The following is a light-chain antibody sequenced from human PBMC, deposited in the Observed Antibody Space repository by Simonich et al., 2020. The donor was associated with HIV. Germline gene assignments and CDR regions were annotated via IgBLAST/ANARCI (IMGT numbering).Light chain of an antibody. Sequence: SYELTQPPSVSVSPGQTASITCSGDKLGNKYACWYQQKPGQSPVLVIYQDNKPPSGIPERFYGSNSGNTATLTISGTQAMDEADYYCQAWDSSTGVFGGGTKLTVL. CDR3: QAWDSSTGV. V-gene: IGLV3-1*01. CDR1: KLGNKY. J-gene: IGLJ2*01. CDR2: QDN.